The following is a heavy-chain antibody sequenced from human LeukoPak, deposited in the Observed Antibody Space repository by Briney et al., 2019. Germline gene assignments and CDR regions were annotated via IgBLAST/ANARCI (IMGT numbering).Heavy chain of an antibody. CDR1: GFTFSSYS. V-gene: IGHV3-21*01. Sequence: PGGSLRLSCAASGFTFSSYSMNWVRQAPGKGLEWVSSISSSSSYIYYADSVKGRFTISRDNAKNSLYLQMNSLRAEDTAVYYCARDLKGSDDAFDIWGQGTMVTVSS. J-gene: IGHJ3*02. D-gene: IGHD2-15*01. CDR3: ARDLKGSDDAFDI. CDR2: ISSSSSYI.